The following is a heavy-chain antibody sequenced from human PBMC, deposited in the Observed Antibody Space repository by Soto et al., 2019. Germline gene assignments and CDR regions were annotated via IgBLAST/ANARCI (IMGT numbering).Heavy chain of an antibody. CDR2: ISYDGSNK. D-gene: IGHD5-18*01. V-gene: IGHV3-30*18. CDR3: AKGSTAMTYFDY. CDR1: GFIFSSYG. Sequence: QVQLVESGGGVVQPGRSLRLSCAASGFIFSSYGMHWVRRAPGKGLEWVAVISYDGSNKYYADTVKGRFTISRDNSKNTLYLQMNSLRAEDTAVYYCAKGSTAMTYFDYWGQGTLVTVSS. J-gene: IGHJ4*02.